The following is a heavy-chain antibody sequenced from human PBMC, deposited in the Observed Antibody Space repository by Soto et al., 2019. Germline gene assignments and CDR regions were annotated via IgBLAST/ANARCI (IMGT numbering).Heavy chain of an antibody. CDR3: ARVPVTTLYAMDV. D-gene: IGHD4-17*01. V-gene: IGHV3-30-3*01. CDR1: GFTFSSYA. CDR2: ISYDGSNK. J-gene: IGHJ6*02. Sequence: GGSLRLSCAASGFTFSSYAMHWVRQAPGKGLEWVAVISYDGSNKYYADSVKGRFTISRDNSKNTLYLQMNSLRAEDTAVYYCARVPVTTLYAMDVWGQGTTVTVSS.